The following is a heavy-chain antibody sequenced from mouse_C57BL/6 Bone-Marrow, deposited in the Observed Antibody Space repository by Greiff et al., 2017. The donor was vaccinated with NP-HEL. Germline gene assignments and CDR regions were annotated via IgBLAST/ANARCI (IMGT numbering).Heavy chain of an antibody. V-gene: IGHV1-50*01. Sequence: QVQLQQPGAELVKPGASVKLSCKASGYTFTSYWMQWVKQRPGQGLEWIGEIDPSGSYTNYNQKFKGKATLTVDTSSSTAYMQLSSLTSEDSAVYYCARYDYEGTWFAYWGQGTLVTVSA. CDR1: GYTFTSYW. J-gene: IGHJ3*01. CDR3: ARYDYEGTWFAY. CDR2: IDPSGSYT. D-gene: IGHD2-4*01.